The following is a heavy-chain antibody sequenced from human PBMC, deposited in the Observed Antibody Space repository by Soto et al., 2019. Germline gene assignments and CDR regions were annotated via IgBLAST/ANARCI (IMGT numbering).Heavy chain of an antibody. CDR1: GGSVSSGSYY. CDR2: IYYSGST. V-gene: IGHV4-61*01. Sequence: SETLSLTCTVSGGSVSSGSYYWSWIRQPPGKGLEWIGHIYYSGSTNYNPSLKSRVTISVDTSKNQFSLKLSSVTAADTAVYYCARVGETDWFDPWGQGTLVTVSS. D-gene: IGHD3-10*01. J-gene: IGHJ5*02. CDR3: ARVGETDWFDP.